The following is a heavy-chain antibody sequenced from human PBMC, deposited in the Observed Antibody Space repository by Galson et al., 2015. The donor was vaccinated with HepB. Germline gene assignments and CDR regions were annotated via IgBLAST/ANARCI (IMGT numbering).Heavy chain of an antibody. CDR3: ASGRARDYYASGSYYVASPFDP. V-gene: IGHV4-34*01. J-gene: IGHJ5*02. Sequence: TLSLTCGVYGGSFSAYYWKWIRQPPGKGLEWIGEINHSGSSNYNPSLKSRVAISVDTSKNQLSLKLSSVTAADTTIYYCASGRARDYYASGSYYVASPFDPWGQGTLVTVSS. D-gene: IGHD3-10*01. CDR1: GGSFSAYY. CDR2: INHSGSS.